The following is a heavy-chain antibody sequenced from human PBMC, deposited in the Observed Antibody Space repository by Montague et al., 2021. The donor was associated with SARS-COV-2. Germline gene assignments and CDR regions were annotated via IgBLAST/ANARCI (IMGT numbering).Heavy chain of an antibody. V-gene: IGHV6-1*01. CDR2: TYYRSKWYN. Sequence: CAISGDSVSSNSAAWNWIRQSPSRGLEWLGRTYYRSKWYNDYAVSVKSRITINPDTSKNQFSLQRNSVTPEDTAVYYCASGRMVPYSSSWTTLYYYYGMDVRGQGTTVTVS. CDR1: GDSVSSNSAA. CDR3: ASGRMVPYSSSWTTLYYYYGMDV. D-gene: IGHD6-13*01. J-gene: IGHJ6*02.